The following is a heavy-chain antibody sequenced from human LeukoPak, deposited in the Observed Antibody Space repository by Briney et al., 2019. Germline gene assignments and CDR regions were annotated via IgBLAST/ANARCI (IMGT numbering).Heavy chain of an antibody. CDR3: AREYYDSSGYGGYYYYYMDV. J-gene: IGHJ6*03. V-gene: IGHV3-11*04. D-gene: IGHD3-22*01. CDR1: GFTFSDYY. Sequence: GGSLRLSCAASGFTFSDYYMSWIRQAPGKGLEWVSYISSSGSTIYYADSVKGRFTISRDNAKNSLYLEMNSLRAEDPAVYYCAREYYDSSGYGGYYYYYMDVWGKGTTVTVSS. CDR2: ISSSGSTI.